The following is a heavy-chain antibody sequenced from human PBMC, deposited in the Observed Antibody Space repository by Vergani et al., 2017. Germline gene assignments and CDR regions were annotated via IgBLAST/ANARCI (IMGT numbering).Heavy chain of an antibody. V-gene: IGHV4-39*01. CDR3: ARTESFILRYFHWAL. CDR2: IYHSGGA. Sequence: QLQLQESGPGLVKPSETLSLTCTVSGGSITSRCYYWGWIRQPPGKGLEWFGNIYHSGGAYYNPSLKGRVTISVDTSKNQFSLEVTSVTAADTAIYFCARTESFILRYFHWALWGQGTLVTVSS. J-gene: IGHJ4*02. CDR1: GGSITSRCYY. D-gene: IGHD3-9*01.